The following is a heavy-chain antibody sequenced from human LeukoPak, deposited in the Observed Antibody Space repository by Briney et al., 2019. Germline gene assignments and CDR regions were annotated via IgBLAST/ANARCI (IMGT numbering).Heavy chain of an antibody. CDR2: ISYDGSTK. J-gene: IGHJ4*02. CDR1: GFTFSSYA. V-gene: IGHV3-30-3*01. D-gene: IGHD3-22*01. Sequence: GGSLRLSCAASGFTFSSYAMHWVRQAPGKGLEWVAVISYDGSTKYYADSVKGRSTISRDNSKNTLYLQINSLRAEDTAVYYCATGYYYDSSGFDYWGQGTLVTVSS. CDR3: ATGYYYDSSGFDY.